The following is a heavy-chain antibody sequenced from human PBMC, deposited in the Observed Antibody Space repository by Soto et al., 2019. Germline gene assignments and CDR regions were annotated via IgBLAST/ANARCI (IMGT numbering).Heavy chain of an antibody. CDR1: AFTFSRHG. Sequence: GGSLRLSCAASAFTFSRHGMHWVRQAPGKGLQWVGVIWSDGGTTDFAAPVKGRFAISRDDSKNMVYLEMNSLKTEDTAIYYCTTDSYMTNIIVRFDYWGHGTLVTVSS. CDR3: TTDSYMTNIIVRFDY. J-gene: IGHJ4*01. CDR2: IWSDGGTT. D-gene: IGHD4-17*01. V-gene: IGHV3-15*01.